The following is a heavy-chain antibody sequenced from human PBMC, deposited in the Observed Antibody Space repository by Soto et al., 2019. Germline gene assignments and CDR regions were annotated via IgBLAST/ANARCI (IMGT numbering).Heavy chain of an antibody. V-gene: IGHV4-34*01. CDR1: GGSFSGYY. J-gene: IGHJ5*02. D-gene: IGHD3-3*01. CDR2: INHSGST. CDR3: ARGVFTIFGVVITWFDP. Sequence: SETLSLTCAVYGGSFSGYYWSWIRQPPGKGLEWIGEINHSGSTNYNPSLKSRVTISVDTSKNQFSLKLSSVTAADTAVYYCARGVFTIFGVVITWFDPWGQGTLVTVSS.